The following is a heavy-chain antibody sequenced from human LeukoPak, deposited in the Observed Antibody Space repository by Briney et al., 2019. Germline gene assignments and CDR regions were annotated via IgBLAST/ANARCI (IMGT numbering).Heavy chain of an antibody. CDR1: GFTFSSYA. Sequence: GGSLRLSCAASGFTFSSYAMHWVRQAPGKGLEYVSAISSNGGSTYYANSVKGRFTISRDNSKNTLYLQMGSLRAEDMAVYYCARDVRGYSYGSYYYYYYYMDGWGKGTTVTVSS. V-gene: IGHV3-64*01. J-gene: IGHJ6*03. CDR2: ISSNGGST. D-gene: IGHD5-18*01. CDR3: ARDVRGYSYGSYYYYYYYMDG.